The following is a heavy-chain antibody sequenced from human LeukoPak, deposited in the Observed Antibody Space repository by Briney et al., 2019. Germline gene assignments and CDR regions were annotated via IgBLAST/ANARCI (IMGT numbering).Heavy chain of an antibody. V-gene: IGHV3-23*01. CDR3: AKSMFVYGDYVPDY. D-gene: IGHD4-17*01. CDR1: RFTFSNYA. CDR2: ISASAGST. J-gene: IGHJ4*02. Sequence: PGGSLRLSCAASRFTFSNYAMSWVRQAPGNGLEWVSLISASAGSTYYADSVKGRFTISRDNSKNTLYLQMNSLRVEDTAVYYCAKSMFVYGDYVPDYWGQGTLVTVSS.